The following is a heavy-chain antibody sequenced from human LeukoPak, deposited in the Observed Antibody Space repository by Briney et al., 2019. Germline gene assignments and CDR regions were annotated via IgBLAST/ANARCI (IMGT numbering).Heavy chain of an antibody. Sequence: GGSLRLSCAASGFSFSDYAMSWVRQAPGKGLEWVSVISGSGGTTYYADSVRGRFTISRDRSKNTLYLDMNSLRAEDTAVYYCARAQYYYDSSGAVGFDPWGQGTLVTVSS. CDR3: ARAQYYYDSSGAVGFDP. CDR2: ISGSGGTT. V-gene: IGHV3-23*01. J-gene: IGHJ5*02. CDR1: GFSFSDYA. D-gene: IGHD3-22*01.